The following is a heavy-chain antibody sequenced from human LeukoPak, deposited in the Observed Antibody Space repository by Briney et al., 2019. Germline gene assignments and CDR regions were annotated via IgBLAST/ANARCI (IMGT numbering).Heavy chain of an antibody. V-gene: IGHV3-21*01. Sequence: GGSLRLSCAASGFTFSSYNMNWVRQAPGKGLEWVSSITGSSSYIYYADSVKGRFTISRDNSKNTLYLQMNSLRAEDTAVYYCAAVGSYDSSGYYYDFGDAFDIWGQGTMVTVSS. J-gene: IGHJ3*02. CDR3: AAVGSYDSSGYYYDFGDAFDI. CDR2: ITGSSSYI. CDR1: GFTFSSYN. D-gene: IGHD3-22*01.